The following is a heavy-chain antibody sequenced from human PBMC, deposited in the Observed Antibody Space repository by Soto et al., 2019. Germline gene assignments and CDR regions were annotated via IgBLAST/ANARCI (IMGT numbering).Heavy chain of an antibody. CDR1: GFTFSSYA. CDR3: AKGPWIQLGFDY. CDR2: ISGSGGST. D-gene: IGHD5-18*01. J-gene: IGHJ4*02. Sequence: PGGSLRLSCAASGFTFSSYAMSWVRQAPGKGREWVSAISGSGGSTYYADSVEGRFTISRDKSKNTLYLQMNSLRAEDTAVYYCAKGPWIQLGFDYWGQGTLVTVSS. V-gene: IGHV3-23*01.